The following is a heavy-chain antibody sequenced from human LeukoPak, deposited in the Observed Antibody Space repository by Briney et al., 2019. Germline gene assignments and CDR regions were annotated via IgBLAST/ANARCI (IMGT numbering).Heavy chain of an antibody. V-gene: IGHV3-11*01. J-gene: IGHJ6*03. CDR1: GFTFSDYY. CDR2: ISSSGTII. CDR3: ARGAWYSGRWYETENYYYYYYMDV. D-gene: IGHD6-13*01. Sequence: GGSLRLSCAASGFTFSDYYMSWIRQAPGKGLEWVSYISSSGTIIKYADSVKGRFTISRDNAQNSMYLQMNSLRGEDTAVYYCARGAWYSGRWYETENYYYYYYMDVWGKGTTVTVSS.